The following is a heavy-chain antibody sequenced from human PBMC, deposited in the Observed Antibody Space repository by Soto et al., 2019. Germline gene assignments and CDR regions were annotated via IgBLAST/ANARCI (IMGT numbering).Heavy chain of an antibody. CDR3: ARGYDSSGYYSAEYFQH. CDR1: GFTVSSNN. V-gene: IGHV3-53*01. D-gene: IGHD3-22*01. J-gene: IGHJ1*01. CDR2: VFSGGST. Sequence: GGSLRLSRAASGFTVSSNNMNWVRHAPGKGLEWFSIVFSGGSTYYADSVKGRFTISRDNSKNTLYLQMNSLRAEDTAVYYCARGYDSSGYYSAEYFQHWGQGTLVTVSS.